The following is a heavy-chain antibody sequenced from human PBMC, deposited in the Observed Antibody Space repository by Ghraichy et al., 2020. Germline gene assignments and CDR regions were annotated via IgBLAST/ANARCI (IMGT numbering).Heavy chain of an antibody. J-gene: IGHJ6*02. D-gene: IGHD2-8*02. CDR2: IKPSGDTT. CDR1: GYTFTSYH. Sequence: ASVKVSCKAFGYTFTSYHMHWVRQAPGQGLEWMGIIKPSGDTTIYAQKFQGRLTMIRDTSTSTVYMELSSLRSEDTAVYYCARATNPFLGDCTGGECYNYYYYAMDVWGQGTTVTVSS. V-gene: IGHV1-46*01. CDR3: ARATNPFLGDCTGGECYNYYYYAMDV.